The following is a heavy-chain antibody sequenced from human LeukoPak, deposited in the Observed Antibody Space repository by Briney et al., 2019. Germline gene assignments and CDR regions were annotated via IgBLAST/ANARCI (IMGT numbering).Heavy chain of an antibody. J-gene: IGHJ6*03. CDR3: ACLGYLEWLLVPPMDV. Sequence: GASVTVSCKASGYSFTSHYMHWVRQAPGQGLEWMGWINPNSGGTNYAQKFQGRVTMTRDTSISTAYMELSRLRSDDTAVYYCACLGYLEWLLVPPMDVWGKGTTVTVSS. CDR2: INPNSGGT. D-gene: IGHD3-3*01. CDR1: GYSFTSHY. V-gene: IGHV1-2*02.